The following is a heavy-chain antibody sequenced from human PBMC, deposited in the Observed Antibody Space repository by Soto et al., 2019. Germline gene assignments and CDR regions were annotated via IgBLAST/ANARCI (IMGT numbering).Heavy chain of an antibody. D-gene: IGHD3-22*01. CDR2: ISYDGSNK. CDR1: GFTFSSYG. V-gene: IGHV3-30*18. J-gene: IGHJ6*02. Sequence: PGGSLRLSCAASGFTFSSYGMHWVRQAPGKGLEWVAVISYDGSNKYYADSVKGRFTISRDNSKNTLYLQMNSLRAEDTAVYYCAKTGPIVVVTGGMDVWGQGTTVTVSS. CDR3: AKTGPIVVVTGGMDV.